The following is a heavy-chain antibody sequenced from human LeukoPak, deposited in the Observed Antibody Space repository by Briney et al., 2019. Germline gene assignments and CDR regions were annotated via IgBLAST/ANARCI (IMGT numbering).Heavy chain of an antibody. J-gene: IGHJ4*02. CDR2: INSGGSSA. D-gene: IGHD6-13*01. CDR3: ARGTSTAPGIDY. V-gene: IGHV3-74*01. Sequence: GGSLRLSCAISGFDFATYWMFWVRQAPGKGLVWAAQINSGGSSATYGDSAKGRFSISRDNAKNTLSLYMSGLRADDTAVYYCARGTSTAPGIDYWGQGTLVAVSS. CDR1: GFDFATYW.